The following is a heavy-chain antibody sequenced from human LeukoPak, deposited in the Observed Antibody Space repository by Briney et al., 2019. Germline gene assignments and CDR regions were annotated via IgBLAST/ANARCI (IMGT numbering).Heavy chain of an antibody. J-gene: IGHJ4*02. Sequence: TSETLSLTCTVSGGSISSYYWSWIRQPAGKGLEWIGRIYTSGSTNYNPSLKSRVTMSVDTSKDQFSLKLSSVTAADTAVYYCARGALCCSGGSCYSGYFDYWGQGTLVTVSS. V-gene: IGHV4-4*07. CDR1: GGSISSYY. D-gene: IGHD2-15*01. CDR2: IYTSGST. CDR3: ARGALCCSGGSCYSGYFDY.